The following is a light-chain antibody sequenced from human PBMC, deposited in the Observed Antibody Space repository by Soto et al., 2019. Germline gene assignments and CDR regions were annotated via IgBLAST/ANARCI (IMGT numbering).Light chain of an antibody. J-gene: IGKJ1*01. V-gene: IGKV1-39*01. CDR3: QQSYNSPQT. Sequence: DIQMTQSPSSLSASVGDGVSITCRASQSISRYLNWYQQKPGKAPNLLIYVASSLQSEVPSRFSGSGSGTDFTLTISSLQPEDFATYSCQQSYNSPQTFGQGTKVDIK. CDR2: VAS. CDR1: QSISRY.